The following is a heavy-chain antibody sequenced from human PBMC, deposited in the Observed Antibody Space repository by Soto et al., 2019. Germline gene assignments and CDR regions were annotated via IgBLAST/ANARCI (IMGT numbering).Heavy chain of an antibody. CDR3: ARGHWGFWSGYYPYYFDY. V-gene: IGHV1-8*01. J-gene: IGHJ4*02. D-gene: IGHD3-3*01. Sequence: GASVKVSCKASGFSFTSYDINWVQQATGQGLEWMGWMNPNSGNTGYAQNFQGRVTMTRNTSISTAYMELSSLRSEDTAVYYRARGHWGFWSGYYPYYFDYWGQGTLVTVSS. CDR2: MNPNSGNT. CDR1: GFSFTSYD.